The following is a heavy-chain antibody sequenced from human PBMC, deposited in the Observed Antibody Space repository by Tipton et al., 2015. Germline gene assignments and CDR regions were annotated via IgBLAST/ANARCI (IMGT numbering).Heavy chain of an antibody. CDR1: GYTFSSYD. Sequence: QVQLVQSGAEVMKPGASVKVSCEASGYTFSSYDINWVRQATGQGLEWMGWISAYSGNTNYAQRFQGRVTMTSDTSTNTAYMELRSLRFDDTAVYYCARGDSSGPDYWGQGTLVTVST. D-gene: IGHD6-19*01. CDR3: ARGDSSGPDY. J-gene: IGHJ4*02. CDR2: ISAYSGNT. V-gene: IGHV1-18*01.